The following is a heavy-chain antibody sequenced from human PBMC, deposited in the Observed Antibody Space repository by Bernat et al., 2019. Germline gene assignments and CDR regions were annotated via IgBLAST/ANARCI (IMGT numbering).Heavy chain of an antibody. CDR3: ARINYYDDIWGNYRFDI. Sequence: QVQLQEAGPGLVKPSETLSLTCAVYGGSFSGYYWSWIRQPPEKGLEWIGEINHSGSTNYNPSLKSRITISVDTSKNQFSLKLSSVTAADTAVYYCARINYYDDIWGNYRFDIWGQGTMVTVSS. CDR2: INHSGST. V-gene: IGHV4-34*10. J-gene: IGHJ3*02. CDR1: GGSFSGYY. D-gene: IGHD3-16*02.